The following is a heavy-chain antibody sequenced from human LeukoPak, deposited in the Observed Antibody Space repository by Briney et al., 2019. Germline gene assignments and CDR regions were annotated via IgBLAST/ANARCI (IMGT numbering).Heavy chain of an antibody. CDR1: GYTFTGYY. CDR3: ATSSIAVAASVDY. D-gene: IGHD6-19*01. J-gene: IGHJ4*02. Sequence: ASVTVSCKASGYTFTGYYMHWVRQAPGQGLEWMGWINPNSGGTNYAQKFQGRVTMTRDTSISTAYMELSRLRSDDTAVYYCATSSIAVAASVDYWGQGTLVTVSS. CDR2: INPNSGGT. V-gene: IGHV1-2*02.